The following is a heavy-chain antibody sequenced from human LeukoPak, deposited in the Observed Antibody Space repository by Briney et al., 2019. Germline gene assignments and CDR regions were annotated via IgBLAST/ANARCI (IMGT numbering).Heavy chain of an antibody. Sequence: GGSLRLSCAASGFTFSSYAMHWVRQAPGKGLEYVSAISSNGGATYYANSVKGRFTISRDNSKNTLYLQLGSLRAEDMAVYYCASPGAYYWGQGTLVTVSS. CDR1: GFTFSSYA. CDR3: ASPGAYY. J-gene: IGHJ4*02. CDR2: ISSNGGAT. V-gene: IGHV3-64*01.